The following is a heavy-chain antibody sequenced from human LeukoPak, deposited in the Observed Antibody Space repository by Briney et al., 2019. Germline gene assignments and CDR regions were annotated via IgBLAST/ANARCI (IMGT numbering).Heavy chain of an antibody. D-gene: IGHD2-2*01. CDR1: GFTVSSYA. Sequence: GGSLRLSCAASGFTVSSYAMSWVRQAPGKGLEWVSAISGSGGSTYYADSVKGRFTISRDNSKNTLCLQMNSLRAEDTAVYYCAKEDEIVPAAMMGPDYWGQGTLVTVSS. V-gene: IGHV3-23*01. J-gene: IGHJ4*02. CDR3: AKEDEIVPAAMMGPDY. CDR2: ISGSGGST.